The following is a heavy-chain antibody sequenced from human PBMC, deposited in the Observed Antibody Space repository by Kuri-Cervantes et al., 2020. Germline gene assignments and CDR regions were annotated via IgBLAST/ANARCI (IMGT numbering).Heavy chain of an antibody. CDR3: VRGVPVAGIWYFDY. Sequence: LSLTCAASGFTFSSYAMHWVRQAPGKGLEWVADIRCDGSEEYYVDSVKGRLTISRDNAKNSLYLQVNSLRAEDMTVYYCVRGVPVAGIWYFDYWGQGTLVTVSS. V-gene: IGHV3-52*01. CDR1: GFTFSSYA. CDR2: IRCDGSEE. D-gene: IGHD6-19*01. J-gene: IGHJ4*02.